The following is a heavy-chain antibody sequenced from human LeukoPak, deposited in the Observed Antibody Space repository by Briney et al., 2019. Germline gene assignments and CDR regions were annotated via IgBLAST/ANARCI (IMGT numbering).Heavy chain of an antibody. CDR1: GGSISSSSYY. Sequence: SETLSLTCTVSGGSISSSSYYWGWIRQPPGKGLEWIGSIYYSGSTYYNPSLKSRVTISVDTSKNQFSLKLSSVTAADTAVYYCARHGRGITMIVVVLGWFDPWGQGTLVTVSS. CDR3: ARHGRGITMIVVVLGWFDP. D-gene: IGHD3-22*01. J-gene: IGHJ5*02. V-gene: IGHV4-39*01. CDR2: IYYSGST.